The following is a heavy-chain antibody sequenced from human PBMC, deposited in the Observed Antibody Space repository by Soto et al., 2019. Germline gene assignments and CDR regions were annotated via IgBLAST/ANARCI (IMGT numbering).Heavy chain of an antibody. V-gene: IGHV4-4*02. J-gene: IGHJ4*02. Sequence: QLQLQESGPGLVKPSGTLSLTCTVSNGSMTSSLWWSWVRQSPGKGLEWIGEVAQSGYTSYNPSLKTRLTISQDRSRNLFSLGLTSVTAADTAVYYCARNRYGGYDFDSWGQGTLVTVSS. CDR3: ARNRYGGYDFDS. CDR2: VAQSGYT. CDR1: NGSMTSSLW. D-gene: IGHD5-12*01.